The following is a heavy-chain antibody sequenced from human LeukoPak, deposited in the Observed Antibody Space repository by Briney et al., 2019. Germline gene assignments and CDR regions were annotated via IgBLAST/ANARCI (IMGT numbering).Heavy chain of an antibody. CDR1: GYTVTSYG. CDR2: ISAYNDKT. V-gene: IGHV1-18*01. D-gene: IGHD5-24*01. J-gene: IGHJ6*03. Sequence: ASVKVSCKASGYTVTSYGISWVRQAPGQGLEWMGWISAYNDKTNYAQKLQGRVTMTTDTSTSTAYMELRSLRSDDTAVYYCARNYLHNYYYYIDVWGKGTTVTVSS. CDR3: ARNYLHNYYYYIDV.